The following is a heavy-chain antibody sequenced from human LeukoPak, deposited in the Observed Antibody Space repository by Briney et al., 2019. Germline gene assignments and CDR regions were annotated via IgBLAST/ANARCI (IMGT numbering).Heavy chain of an antibody. CDR3: ANGAKFDP. D-gene: IGHD5-24*01. J-gene: IGHJ5*02. V-gene: IGHV4-34*01. Sequence: SETLSLTCAVYGGSFSGYYWSWIRQPPGKGLEWIGEINHSGSTNYNPSLKSRVTISVDTSKNHFSLELKSLTVADTAVYYCANGAKFDPWGPGTLVTVSS. CDR2: INHSGST. CDR1: GGSFSGYY.